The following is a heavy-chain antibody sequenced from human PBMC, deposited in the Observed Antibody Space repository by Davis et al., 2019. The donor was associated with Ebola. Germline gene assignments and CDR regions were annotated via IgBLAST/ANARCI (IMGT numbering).Heavy chain of an antibody. CDR2: ISYDGSNK. V-gene: IGHV3-30-3*01. D-gene: IGHD5-12*01. CDR3: ARSQYSGYGGWFDN. J-gene: IGHJ4*02. CDR1: GFTFSRSA. Sequence: PGGSLRLSCAASGFTFSRSAMHWVRQAPGKGLEWVAVISYDGSNKYYADSVKGRFTRSRDNSKNTLYLQMNSLRAEDTAVYYCARSQYSGYGGWFDNWGQGTLVTVSS.